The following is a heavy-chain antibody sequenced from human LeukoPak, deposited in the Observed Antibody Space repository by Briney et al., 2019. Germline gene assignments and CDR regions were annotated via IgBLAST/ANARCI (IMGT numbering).Heavy chain of an antibody. D-gene: IGHD2-8*01. J-gene: IGHJ4*02. V-gene: IGHV4-4*07. Sequence: SETLSLTCTVSGGSISSYYWSWIRQPAGKGLEWIGRIYTSGSTNYNPSLKSRVTISVDTSKNQFSLKLSSVTAADTAVYYCARDRVFCTNGVCYRSDFDYWGQGTLVTVSS. CDR3: ARDRVFCTNGVCYRSDFDY. CDR2: IYTSGST. CDR1: GGSISSYY.